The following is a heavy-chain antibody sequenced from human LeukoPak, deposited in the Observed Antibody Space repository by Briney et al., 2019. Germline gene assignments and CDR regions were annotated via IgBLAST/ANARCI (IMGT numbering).Heavy chain of an antibody. J-gene: IGHJ4*02. V-gene: IGHV4-39*01. CDR3: ARPYTAAGTPYYFDY. Sequence: SETLSLTCTVSGDSVSTNNYRGWIRQPPGKGLEWIGSIFYSGNTYYNPSLKSRVTISVDTSKNQFSLRLTSVTAADTAVYYCARPYTAAGTPYYFDYWGQGTLVTVSS. CDR2: IFYSGNT. CDR1: GDSVSTNNYR. D-gene: IGHD6-13*01.